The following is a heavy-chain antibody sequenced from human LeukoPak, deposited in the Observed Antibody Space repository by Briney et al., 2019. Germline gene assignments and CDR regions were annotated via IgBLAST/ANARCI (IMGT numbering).Heavy chain of an antibody. J-gene: IGHJ6*03. CDR3: EGGIRYFDWLLRNYYYYYYMDV. V-gene: IGHV1-8*01. Sequence: ASVKVSCKASGYTFTSYDINWVRQATGQGLEWMGWMNPNSGNTGYAQKLQGRVTMTRNTSISTAYMELSSLRSEDTVLYQSEGGIRYFDWLLRNYYYYYYMDVWGKGTTVTVSS. D-gene: IGHD3-9*01. CDR2: MNPNSGNT. CDR1: GYTFTSYD.